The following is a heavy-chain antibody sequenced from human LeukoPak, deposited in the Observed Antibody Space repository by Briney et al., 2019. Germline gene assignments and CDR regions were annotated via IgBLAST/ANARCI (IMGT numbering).Heavy chain of an antibody. J-gene: IGHJ4*02. V-gene: IGHV3-7*05. CDR1: GFTFSGSA. CDR2: IKQGGSEK. Sequence: GGSLRLSCAASGFTFSGSAMHWVRQAPGKGLEWVANIKQGGSEKYYVDSVKGRFTVSRDNAKDSLYLQMSSLRAEDTAVYYCAREGRESQGFDYWGQGTLVTVSS. D-gene: IGHD3-10*01. CDR3: AREGRESQGFDY.